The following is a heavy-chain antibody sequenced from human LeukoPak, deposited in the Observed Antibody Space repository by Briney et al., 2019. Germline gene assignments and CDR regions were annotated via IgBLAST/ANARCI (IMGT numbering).Heavy chain of an antibody. CDR3: ARWRGSTSERSDY. CDR1: GFTFSDYW. CDR2: IKQDGSAK. Sequence: GGPLRLSCTASGFTFSDYWMTWVRQAPGKGLEWVANIKQDGSAKYYVDSVKGRFAISGDNAKNSLYLQMDSLRVEDTATYYCARWRGSTSERSDYWGQGTLVTVSS. V-gene: IGHV3-7*01. D-gene: IGHD2-2*01. J-gene: IGHJ4*02.